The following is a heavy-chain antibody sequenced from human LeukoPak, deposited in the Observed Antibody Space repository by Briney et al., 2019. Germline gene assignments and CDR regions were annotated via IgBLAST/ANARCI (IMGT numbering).Heavy chain of an antibody. CDR2: ISSSVSTI. J-gene: IGHJ5*02. Sequence: GGSLRLSCAASGFTFSSYEMNWVRQAPGKGLEWVSYISSSVSTIYYADSVKGRFTTSRDNAKNSLYLQMNSVRPEDTAVYYCARGPAAIFPYNWFDPWGQGTLVTVSS. CDR3: ARGPAAIFPYNWFDP. CDR1: GFTFSSYE. D-gene: IGHD2-2*02. V-gene: IGHV3-48*03.